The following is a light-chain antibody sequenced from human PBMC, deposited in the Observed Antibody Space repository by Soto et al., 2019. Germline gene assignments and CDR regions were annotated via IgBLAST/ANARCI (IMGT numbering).Light chain of an antibody. CDR1: SSDVGGYNF. CDR2: EVS. CDR3: TSYAGRTPYV. V-gene: IGLV2-8*01. J-gene: IGLJ1*01. Sequence: QSALTQPPSASGSPGQSVTISCTGTSSDVGGYNFVSWYQQHPDKAPKVIIYEVSKRPSGVPDRFSGSKSGNTASLTVSGLLAEDEADYYCTSYAGRTPYVFGTGTQLTVL.